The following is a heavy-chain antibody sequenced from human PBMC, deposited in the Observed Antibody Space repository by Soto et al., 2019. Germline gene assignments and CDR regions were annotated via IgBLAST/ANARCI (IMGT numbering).Heavy chain of an antibody. D-gene: IGHD5-18*01. V-gene: IGHV3-30*18. CDR3: AKNTGYSYGFPFDY. J-gene: IGHJ4*02. Sequence: QVQLVESGGGVVQPGRSLRLACAASGFTFSSYGMHWVRQAPGKGLEWVAIISHDGSNKYYADSVECRFTISRDNSKNTLYLQMNSLRAEDTAVYYCAKNTGYSYGFPFDYGGQGTLVTVSS. CDR2: ISHDGSNK. CDR1: GFTFSSYG.